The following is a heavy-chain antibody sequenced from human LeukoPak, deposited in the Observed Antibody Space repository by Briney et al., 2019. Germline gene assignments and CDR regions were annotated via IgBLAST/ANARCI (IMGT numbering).Heavy chain of an antibody. D-gene: IGHD6-19*01. CDR3: ARMSAGYSSGWYHPPDAFDI. CDR1: GFTFSSYG. CDR2: IKQDGSEK. J-gene: IGHJ3*02. Sequence: GGSLRLSCAASGFTFSSYGMHWVRQAPGKGLEWVANIKQDGSEKYYVDSVKGRFTISRDNAKNSLYLQMNSLRAEDTAVYYCARMSAGYSSGWYHPPDAFDIWGQGTMVTVSS. V-gene: IGHV3-7*01.